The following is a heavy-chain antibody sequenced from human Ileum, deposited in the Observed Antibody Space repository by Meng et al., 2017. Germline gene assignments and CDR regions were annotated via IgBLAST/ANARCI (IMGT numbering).Heavy chain of an antibody. CDR1: GFTFNTYE. J-gene: IGHJ4*02. Sequence: GESLKISCAASGFTFNTYEMNWARQAPGKGLEWVSYISTSGSIIYYADTVKGRFSISRDNANNTLYLRMNSLRAEDTAVYYCARNWGFDYWGQGTLVTVSS. V-gene: IGHV3-48*03. CDR2: ISTSGSII. D-gene: IGHD7-27*01. CDR3: ARNWGFDY.